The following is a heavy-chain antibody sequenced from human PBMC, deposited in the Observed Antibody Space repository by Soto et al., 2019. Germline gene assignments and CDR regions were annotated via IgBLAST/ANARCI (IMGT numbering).Heavy chain of an antibody. CDR3: ARGCSGGSCYSYYGMDV. Sequence: QVQLVQSGAEVKKPGSSVKVSCKASGGTFSSYAISWVRQAPGQGLEWMGGIIPIFGTANYAQKFQGRVMITADESTSTAYMELSSLRSEDTAVYYCARGCSGGSCYSYYGMDVWGQGTTVTVSS. J-gene: IGHJ6*02. V-gene: IGHV1-69*01. CDR1: GGTFSSYA. D-gene: IGHD2-15*01. CDR2: IIPIFGTA.